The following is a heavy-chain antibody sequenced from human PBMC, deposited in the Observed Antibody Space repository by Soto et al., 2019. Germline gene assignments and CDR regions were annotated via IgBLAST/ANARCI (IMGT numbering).Heavy chain of an antibody. CDR3: ASWGIAVAHEYFQH. D-gene: IGHD6-19*01. CDR2: IYYSGST. V-gene: IGHV4-59*08. J-gene: IGHJ1*01. Sequence: SETLSLTCTVSGGSISSYYWSWIRQPPGKGLEWIGYIYYSGSTNYNPSLKSRVTISVDTSKNQFSLKLSSVTAADTAVYYCASWGIAVAHEYFQHWGQGTLVTVSS. CDR1: GGSISSYY.